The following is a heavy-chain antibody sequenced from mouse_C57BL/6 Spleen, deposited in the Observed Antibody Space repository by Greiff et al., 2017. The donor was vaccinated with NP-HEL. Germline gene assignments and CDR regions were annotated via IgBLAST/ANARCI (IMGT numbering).Heavy chain of an antibody. CDR1: GYTFTSYW. CDR2: INPSSGYT. J-gene: IGHJ1*03. V-gene: IGHV1-7*01. CDR3: ASPRYFDV. Sequence: QVHVKQSGAELAKPGASVKLSCKASGYTFTSYWMHWVKQRPGQGLEWIGYINPSSGYTKYNQKFKDKATLTADKSSSTAYMQLSSLTYEDSAVYYCASPRYFDVWGTGTTVTVSS.